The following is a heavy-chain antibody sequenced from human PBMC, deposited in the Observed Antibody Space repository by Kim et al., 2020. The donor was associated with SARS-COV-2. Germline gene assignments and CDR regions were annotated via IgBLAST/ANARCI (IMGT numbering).Heavy chain of an antibody. D-gene: IGHD3-9*01. V-gene: IGHV4-61*01. J-gene: IGHJ3*02. CDR2: LYYSGST. CDR1: GDSINTFTFY. CDR3: ARVQYDSFEI. Sequence: SQTLSLTCTVSGDSINTFTFYWSWIRQPPGKGLKWIGYLYYSGSTNFSPSLKSRVSISLDTSKNQFSLNLNSVTAADTALYYCARVQYDSFEIWGQGTMV.